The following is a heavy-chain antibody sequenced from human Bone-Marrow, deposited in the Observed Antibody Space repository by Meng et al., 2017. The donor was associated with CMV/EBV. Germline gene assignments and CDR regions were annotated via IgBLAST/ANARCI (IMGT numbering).Heavy chain of an antibody. Sequence: GGSLRLSCAASGFTFGSFALHWVRQAPGKGLEWVAIISYDGGNEYYADSVKGRFTISRDNAKNSLYLQMNSLRAEDTAVYYCARDLEYYYDSSGYSGFVYWGQGTLVTVSS. CDR3: ARDLEYYYDSSGYSGFVY. D-gene: IGHD3-22*01. CDR1: GFTFGSFA. V-gene: IGHV3-30*04. J-gene: IGHJ4*02. CDR2: ISYDGGNE.